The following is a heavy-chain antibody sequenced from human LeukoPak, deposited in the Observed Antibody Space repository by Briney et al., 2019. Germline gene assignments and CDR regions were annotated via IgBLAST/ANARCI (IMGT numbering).Heavy chain of an antibody. CDR2: ISYDATNK. V-gene: IGHV3-30*18. D-gene: IGHD2/OR15-2a*01. Sequence: PGRSLRLSCAASGFTFSSSDMHWVRQAPGKGLEWVAVISYDATNKYYADSVKGRLTLSRDNSKNTLYLQTNTLRDEDTAVYYCAKASSNYFYYFEYWGQGTLVTVSS. J-gene: IGHJ4*02. CDR3: AKASSNYFYYFEY. CDR1: GFTFSSSD.